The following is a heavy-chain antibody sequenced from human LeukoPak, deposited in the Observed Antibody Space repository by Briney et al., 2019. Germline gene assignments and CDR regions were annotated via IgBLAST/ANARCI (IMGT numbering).Heavy chain of an antibody. CDR3: ARRSYYDTSRHYYSTFDI. Sequence: SETLSLTCTVSGGSISSSIHNWGWIRQPPGKGLEWIGSFSYDGRTYHSPSLKSRVTVSVDTSKNQFSLTLSSVTAADTAVYFCARRSYYDTSRHYYSTFDIWGQGTMVTVSS. CDR2: FSYDGRT. CDR1: GGSISSSIHN. J-gene: IGHJ3*02. D-gene: IGHD3-22*01. V-gene: IGHV4-39*01.